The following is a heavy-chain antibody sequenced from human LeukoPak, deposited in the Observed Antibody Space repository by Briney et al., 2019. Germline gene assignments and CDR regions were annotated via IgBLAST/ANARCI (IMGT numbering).Heavy chain of an antibody. J-gene: IGHJ6*02. CDR3: AKDFTHIVVVTASRTGYYGMDV. CDR1: GFTFSSYG. CDR2: ISYDGSNK. V-gene: IGHV3-30*18. Sequence: GGSLRLSCAASGFTFSSYGMHWVRQAPGKGLEWVAVISYDGSNKYYADSVKGRFTTSRDNSKNTLYLQMNSLRAEDTAVYYCAKDFTHIVVVTASRTGYYGMDVWGQGTTVTVSS. D-gene: IGHD2-21*02.